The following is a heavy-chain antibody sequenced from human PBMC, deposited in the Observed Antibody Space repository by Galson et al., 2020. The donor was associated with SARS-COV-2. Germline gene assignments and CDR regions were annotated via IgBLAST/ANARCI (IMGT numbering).Heavy chain of an antibody. Sequence: SETLSLTCTVSGGSISSGDYYWSWIRQPPGKGLEWIGYIYYSGSTYYNPSLKSRVTISVDTSKNQFSLKLSSVTAADTAEYYCAREHVYTTSRRTGFDPWGQGTLVTVSS. CDR2: IYYSGST. CDR1: GGSISSGDYY. J-gene: IGHJ5*02. V-gene: IGHV4-30-4*08. D-gene: IGHD1-26*01. CDR3: AREHVYTTSRRTGFDP.